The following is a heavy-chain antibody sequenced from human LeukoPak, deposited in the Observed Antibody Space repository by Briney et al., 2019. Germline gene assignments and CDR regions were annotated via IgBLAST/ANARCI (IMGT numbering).Heavy chain of an antibody. J-gene: IGHJ4*02. Sequence: SETLSLTCAVYGGSFSGYYWSWIRQPPGKGLEWIGEINHSGSTNYNPSLKSRVTISVDTSKNQFSLKLSSVTAADTAVYYCASGSMGSLSFDYWGQGTLVTVSP. CDR1: GGSFSGYY. D-gene: IGHD3-16*01. CDR3: ASGSMGSLSFDY. CDR2: INHSGST. V-gene: IGHV4-34*01.